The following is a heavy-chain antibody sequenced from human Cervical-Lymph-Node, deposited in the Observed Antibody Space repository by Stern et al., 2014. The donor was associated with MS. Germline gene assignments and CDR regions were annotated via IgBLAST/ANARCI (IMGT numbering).Heavy chain of an antibody. J-gene: IGHJ6*02. Sequence: VQLVESGGGLVQPGGSLRLSFAASGFTFSTYSMHWVRQAPGKGLEWVSYISSSTSDIYYADSVKSRFTISRDNAQTTLILQMDSLRAEDTAVYYCASPCLECPPVSYYGMDVWGQGTPVTVSS. CDR1: GFTFSTYS. D-gene: IGHD3-3*01. CDR3: ASPCLECPPVSYYGMDV. CDR2: ISSSTSDI. V-gene: IGHV3-48*01.